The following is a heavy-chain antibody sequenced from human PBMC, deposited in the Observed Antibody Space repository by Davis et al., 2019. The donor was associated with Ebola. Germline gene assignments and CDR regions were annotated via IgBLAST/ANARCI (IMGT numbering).Heavy chain of an antibody. CDR2: ISYDGSNK. J-gene: IGHJ4*02. Sequence: GGSLRLSCAASGFTFSSYAMHWVRQAPGKGLEWVAVISYDGSNKYYADSVKGRFTISRDNSKNTLYLQMNSPRAEDTAVYYCARETGLSDWGQGTLVTVSS. V-gene: IGHV3-30*04. CDR3: ARETGLSD. D-gene: IGHD3-16*02. CDR1: GFTFSSYA.